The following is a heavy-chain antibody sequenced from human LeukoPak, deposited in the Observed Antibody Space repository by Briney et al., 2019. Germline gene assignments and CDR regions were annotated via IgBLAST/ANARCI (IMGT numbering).Heavy chain of an antibody. V-gene: IGHV3-30*04. J-gene: IGHJ4*02. CDR1: GFTFSSYA. D-gene: IGHD3-10*01. Sequence: GGSLRLSCAASGFTFSSYAMHWVRQAPGKGLEWVAVISYDGSNKYYADSVKGRFTISRDNSKNTLYLQMNSLRVEDTAVYFCARHGDQSGPGTAGYLDDWGQGTLVTVSS. CDR2: ISYDGSNK. CDR3: ARHGDQSGPGTAGYLDD.